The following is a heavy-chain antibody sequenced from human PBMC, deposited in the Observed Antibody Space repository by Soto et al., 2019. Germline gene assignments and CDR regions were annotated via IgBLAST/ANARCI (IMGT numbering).Heavy chain of an antibody. Sequence: PSQTLSLTCAISGDSVSSNSAAWNWIRLSPSRGLEWLARTYYRSRWYNDYSVSVRSRITVNPDTSKNQFSLQLTSVTPEDTAVYYCAGTTSHPSYYMDVWCKATTLTVSS. CDR1: GDSVSSNSAA. J-gene: IGHJ6*03. CDR2: TYYRSRWYN. D-gene: IGHD1-7*01. V-gene: IGHV6-1*01. CDR3: AGTTSHPSYYMDV.